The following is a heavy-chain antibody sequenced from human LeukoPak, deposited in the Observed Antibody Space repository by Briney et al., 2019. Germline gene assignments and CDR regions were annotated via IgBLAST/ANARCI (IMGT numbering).Heavy chain of an antibody. J-gene: IGHJ6*03. CDR2: IYYSGST. Sequence: SETLSLTCTVSGGSISSYYWSWIRQPAGKGLEWIGSIYYSGSTYYNPSLKSRVTISVDTSKNQFSLKLSSVTAADTAVYYCARLGYCSSTSCYVPFLDYMDVWGKGTTVTVSS. V-gene: IGHV4-59*05. CDR3: ARLGYCSSTSCYVPFLDYMDV. CDR1: GGSISSYY. D-gene: IGHD2-2*01.